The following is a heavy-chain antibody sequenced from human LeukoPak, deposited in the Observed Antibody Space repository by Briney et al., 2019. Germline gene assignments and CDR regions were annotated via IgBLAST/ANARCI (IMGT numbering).Heavy chain of an antibody. Sequence: SETLSLTCTVSGYSISSGYYWGWIRQPPGKGLEWIGSIYHSGSTYYSPSLKSRVTISVDKSKNHFSLRLTSVTAADTAVYYCARVRIHLWLAGAFDIWGQGTMVTVSS. CDR1: GYSISSGYY. J-gene: IGHJ3*02. V-gene: IGHV4-38-2*02. CDR3: ARVRIHLWLAGAFDI. CDR2: IYHSGST. D-gene: IGHD5-18*01.